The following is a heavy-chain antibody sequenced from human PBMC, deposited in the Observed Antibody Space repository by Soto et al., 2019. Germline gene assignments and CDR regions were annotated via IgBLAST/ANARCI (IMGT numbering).Heavy chain of an antibody. J-gene: IGHJ4*02. V-gene: IGHV3-53*01. Sequence: EVQLVESGGGLIHPGGSLRLSCAVSGLTVSSNYMSWVRQAPGKGLEWVSVIYSGGSTYYADSVKGRFTISRDNSKNTLYLQMNSLRAEDTAVYYCVRGRGDFDKSYFDSWGQGALVTVSS. D-gene: IGHD4-17*01. CDR3: VRGRGDFDKSYFDS. CDR1: GLTVSSNY. CDR2: IYSGGST.